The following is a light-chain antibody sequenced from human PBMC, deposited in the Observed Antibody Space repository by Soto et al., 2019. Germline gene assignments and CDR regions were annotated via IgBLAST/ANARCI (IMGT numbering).Light chain of an antibody. V-gene: IGKV3-20*01. CDR3: QQYESSPPSYT. Sequence: EIVLTQSPGTLSLSPGERATLSCRASQSLTSSYLAWYQQKPGQAPRLLIYGASSRATGIPDRFSASGSGTDFTLSISSMEPEDFAVYYCQQYESSPPSYTFGHGTKLEIK. CDR1: QSLTSSY. CDR2: GAS. J-gene: IGKJ2*01.